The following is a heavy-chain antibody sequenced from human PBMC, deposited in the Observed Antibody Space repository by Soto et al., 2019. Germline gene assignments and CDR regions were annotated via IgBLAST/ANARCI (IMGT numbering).Heavy chain of an antibody. CDR2: IYYSGST. CDR1: GGSISSSSYY. CDR3: ARQGPGGVDY. D-gene: IGHD1-26*01. J-gene: IGHJ4*02. V-gene: IGHV4-61*01. Sequence: ETLSLTCTVSGGSISSSSYYWSWIRQPPGKGLEWIGYIYYSGSTNYNPSLKSRVTISVDTSKNQFSLKLSSVTAADTAVYYCARQGPGGVDYWAQGTLVTVSS.